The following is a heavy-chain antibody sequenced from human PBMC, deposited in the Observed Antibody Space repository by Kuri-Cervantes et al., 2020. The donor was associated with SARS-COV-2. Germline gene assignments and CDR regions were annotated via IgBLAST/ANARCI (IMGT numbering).Heavy chain of an antibody. J-gene: IGHJ4*02. D-gene: IGHD1-26*01. Sequence: GESLKISCAAPGFTFSSYGMHWVRQAPGKGLEWVAVISYDGSNKYYADSVKGRFTISRDNSKNTLYLQMNSLRAEDTAVYYCARGSSGSYPLDYWGQGTLVTVSS. CDR2: ISYDGSNK. V-gene: IGHV3-30*19. CDR1: GFTFSSYG. CDR3: ARGSSGSYPLDY.